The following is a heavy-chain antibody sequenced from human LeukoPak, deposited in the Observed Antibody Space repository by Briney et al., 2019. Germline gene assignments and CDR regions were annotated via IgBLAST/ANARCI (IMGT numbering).Heavy chain of an antibody. Sequence: ASVKVSCKASGYTFTSYDVNWVRQASGQGLEWMGWKNPNSGNAGYAQKFQGRVTMTMSTSISTAYMELTSLRSEDTAVYFCARGKWREGYHFDYWGQGTLVTVSS. V-gene: IGHV1-8*01. CDR3: ARGKWREGYHFDY. D-gene: IGHD5-24*01. J-gene: IGHJ4*02. CDR2: KNPNSGNA. CDR1: GYTFTSYD.